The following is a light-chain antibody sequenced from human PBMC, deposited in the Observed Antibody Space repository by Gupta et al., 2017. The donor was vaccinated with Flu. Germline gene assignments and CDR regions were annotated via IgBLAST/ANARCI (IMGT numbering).Light chain of an antibody. V-gene: IGLV3-21*02. Sequence: SYVLTQPPSVSVAPGQTASIPWGGDNIGIKVVHWYQQRPGQAPVLVVHDDSDRPSGIPERFSGSKSGNTATLTISRVEAGDEADYYCQVWDSPSDHWVFGGGTKLTVL. CDR1: NIGIKV. CDR3: QVWDSPSDHWV. CDR2: DDS. J-gene: IGLJ3*02.